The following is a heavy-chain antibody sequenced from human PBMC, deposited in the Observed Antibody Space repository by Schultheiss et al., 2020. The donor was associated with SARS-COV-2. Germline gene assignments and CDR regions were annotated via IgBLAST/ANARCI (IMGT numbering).Heavy chain of an antibody. CDR1: GGSISSGGYF. V-gene: IGHV4-61*08. CDR2: IYYSGST. J-gene: IGHJ3*02. Sequence: SETLSLTCTVSGGSISSGGYFWSWIRQHPGKGLEWIGYIYYSGSTNYNPSLKSRVTISVDTSKNQFSLKLSSVTAADTAVYYCARTNPDYDFWSGYHNDAFDIWGQGTMVTVSS. CDR3: ARTNPDYDFWSGYHNDAFDI. D-gene: IGHD3-3*01.